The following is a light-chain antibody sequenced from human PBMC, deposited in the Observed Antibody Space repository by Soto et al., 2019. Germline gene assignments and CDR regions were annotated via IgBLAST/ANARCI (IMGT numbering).Light chain of an antibody. Sequence: QSALTQPPSVSAAPGQKVTISCSGSSSNIGNNYVSWYQQIPGTAPKLLIYENNKRPSGIPDRFSGSKSGTSATLGITGLQTGDEADYYCETWDSSLSAGVFGGGTKVTVL. CDR2: ENN. CDR3: ETWDSSLSAGV. CDR1: SSNIGNNY. J-gene: IGLJ3*02. V-gene: IGLV1-51*02.